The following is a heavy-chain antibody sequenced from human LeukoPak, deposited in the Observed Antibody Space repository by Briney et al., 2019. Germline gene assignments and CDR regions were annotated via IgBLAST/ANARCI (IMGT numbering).Heavy chain of an antibody. J-gene: IGHJ4*02. V-gene: IGHV4-30-4*01. Sequence: KSSETLSLTCTVSGGSISSGDYYWSWIRQPPGKGLEWIGYIYYSGSTYYNPPLKSRVTISVDTSKNQFSLKLSSVTAADTAVYYCARGYGDYAADYWGQGTLVTVSS. CDR2: IYYSGST. CDR1: GGSISSGDYY. CDR3: ARGYGDYAADY. D-gene: IGHD4-17*01.